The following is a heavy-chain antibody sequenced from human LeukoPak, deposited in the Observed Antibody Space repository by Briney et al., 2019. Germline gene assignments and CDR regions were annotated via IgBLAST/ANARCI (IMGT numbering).Heavy chain of an antibody. CDR3: ARGRRVRGVIITQRAEPIGAFDI. CDR2: INWNGGST. CDR1: GFTFSSYW. D-gene: IGHD3-10*01. Sequence: GGSLRLSCAASGFTFSSYWMYWVRQAPGKGLEWVSGINWNGGSTGYADSVKGRFTISRDNAKNSLYLQMNSLRAEDTALYHCARGRRVRGVIITQRAEPIGAFDIWGQGTMVTVSS. V-gene: IGHV3-20*01. J-gene: IGHJ3*02.